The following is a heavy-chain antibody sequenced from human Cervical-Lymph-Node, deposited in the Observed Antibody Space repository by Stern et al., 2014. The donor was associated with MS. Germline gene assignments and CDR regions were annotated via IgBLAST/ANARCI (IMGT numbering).Heavy chain of an antibody. CDR1: GFTFRNFA. Sequence: EVQLVESGGGLVQPGGSLRLSCVASGFTFRNFAMTWVRQAPGTGMECISGSGADCVEHYAESVQGLFTISRDNSKNILYLQMNSLRAEDTAVYYCGKDLHYWSADSWGQGILVTVSS. D-gene: IGHD1-1*01. CDR2: SGADCVE. J-gene: IGHJ4*02. V-gene: IGHV3-23*04. CDR3: GKDLHYWSADS.